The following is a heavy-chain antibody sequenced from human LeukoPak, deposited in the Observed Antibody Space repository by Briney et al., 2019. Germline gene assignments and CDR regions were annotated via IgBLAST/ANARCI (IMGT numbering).Heavy chain of an antibody. J-gene: IGHJ4*02. Sequence: SETLSLTYTVSGGSISGYYWSWIRQPPGKGLEWIGYIYYSGSTNYNPSLKSRVTISVDTSKNQFSLKLSSVTAADTAVYYCARRSNTIFGVAAYYFDYWGQGTLVTVSS. CDR2: IYYSGST. CDR1: GGSISGYY. CDR3: ARRSNTIFGVAAYYFDY. D-gene: IGHD3-3*01. V-gene: IGHV4-59*08.